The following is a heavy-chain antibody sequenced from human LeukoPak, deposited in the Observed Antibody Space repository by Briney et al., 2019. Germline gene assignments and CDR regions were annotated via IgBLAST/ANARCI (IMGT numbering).Heavy chain of an antibody. CDR2: ISGSGGIT. V-gene: IGHV3-23*01. Sequence: GGSLRLSCAASGFTFSSYAMSWVRQAPGKGLEWVSAISGSGGITYYADSVKGRFTISRDNSKNTLYLQMNSLRAEDTAVYYCAKDFGIVGATAGTDYWGQGTLVTVSS. D-gene: IGHD1-26*01. CDR1: GFTFSSYA. CDR3: AKDFGIVGATAGTDY. J-gene: IGHJ4*02.